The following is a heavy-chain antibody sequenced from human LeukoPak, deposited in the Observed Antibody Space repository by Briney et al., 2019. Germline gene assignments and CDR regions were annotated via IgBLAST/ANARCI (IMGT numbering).Heavy chain of an antibody. J-gene: IGHJ5*02. V-gene: IGHV1-18*01. D-gene: IGHD3-3*01. Sequence: ASVKVSCKASGYTFTSYGISWVRQAPGQGLEWMGWVSAYNGNTNYAQKLQGRVTMTTDTSTSTAYMELSSLRSEDTAVYYCATGRITIFGVVSNWFDPWGQGTLVTVSS. CDR3: ATGRITIFGVVSNWFDP. CDR2: VSAYNGNT. CDR1: GYTFTSYG.